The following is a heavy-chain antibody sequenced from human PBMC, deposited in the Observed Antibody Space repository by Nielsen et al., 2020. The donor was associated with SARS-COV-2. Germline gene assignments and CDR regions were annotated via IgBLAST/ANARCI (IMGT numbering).Heavy chain of an antibody. Sequence: SETLSLTCAVSGGSVISDVYPWSWIRQPPGKGLEWIGNIYYSGTTYYNPSLKSRLTISVDTSANQFSLRLTSETAADTAVYYCARSAPGWFDPWGQGTLVTVSS. CDR2: IYYSGTT. V-gene: IGHV4-30-4*07. CDR1: GGSVISDVYP. CDR3: ARSAPGWFDP. J-gene: IGHJ5*02.